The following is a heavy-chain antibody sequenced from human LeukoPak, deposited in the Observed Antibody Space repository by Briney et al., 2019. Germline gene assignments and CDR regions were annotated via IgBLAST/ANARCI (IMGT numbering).Heavy chain of an antibody. Sequence: SETLSLTCTVSGGSINSYYWSWIRQPPGKGLEWIGYIYYSGGTNYNPSLKSRVIISVDTSKNQFSLKLSSVTAADTAVYYCARYNRNNVYVFDYWGQGILVTVSS. CDR3: ARYNRNNVYVFDY. J-gene: IGHJ4*02. CDR1: GGSINSYY. D-gene: IGHD3-10*02. V-gene: IGHV4-59*01. CDR2: IYYSGGT.